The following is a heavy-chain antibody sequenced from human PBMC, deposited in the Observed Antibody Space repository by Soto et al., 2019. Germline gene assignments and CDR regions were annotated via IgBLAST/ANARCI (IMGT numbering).Heavy chain of an antibody. V-gene: IGHV1-69*13. CDR1: GGTFSSYA. J-gene: IGHJ4*02. CDR3: ARGHTGYCSSTSCYTLYYFDY. D-gene: IGHD2-2*02. Sequence: ASVKVSCKASGGTFSSYAISWVRQAPGQGLEWMGGIIPIFGTANYAQKFQGRVTITADESTSTAYMELSSLRSEDTAVYYCARGHTGYCSSTSCYTLYYFDYWGQGTMVTVSS. CDR2: IIPIFGTA.